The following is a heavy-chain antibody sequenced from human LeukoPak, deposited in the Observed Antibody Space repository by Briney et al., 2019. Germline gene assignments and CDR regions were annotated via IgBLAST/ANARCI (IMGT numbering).Heavy chain of an antibody. Sequence: SETLSHTCAVPGYSISSGYYWGWIRQPPGKGLDWIGGFYHSGVTYYNPSLKSADTISVETTTKHFSITQCSVRAADTPLYYCARVNNFWSGYPAPNWFEPWGQGTLVTVSS. CDR2: FYHSGVT. CDR3: ARVNNFWSGYPAPNWFEP. D-gene: IGHD3-3*01. J-gene: IGHJ5*02. CDR1: GYSISSGYY. V-gene: IGHV4-38-2*01.